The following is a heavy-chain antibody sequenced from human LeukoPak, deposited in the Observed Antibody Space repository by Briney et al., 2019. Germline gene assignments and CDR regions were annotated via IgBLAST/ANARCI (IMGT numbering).Heavy chain of an antibody. Sequence: GGSLRLSCAASGFAFSSFAIHCVRQAPGKGLEWVAFISYDGRHKYYADSVKGRFTISRDNSENTLYLHMNSLRAEDTAVYYCARDLRTHYSVDYWGQGTRVSVSS. D-gene: IGHD2-15*01. CDR1: GFAFSSFA. V-gene: IGHV3-30*04. CDR3: ARDLRTHYSVDY. CDR2: ISYDGRHK. J-gene: IGHJ4*02.